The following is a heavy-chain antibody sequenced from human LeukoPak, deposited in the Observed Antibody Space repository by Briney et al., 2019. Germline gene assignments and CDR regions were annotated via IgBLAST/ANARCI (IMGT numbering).Heavy chain of an antibody. J-gene: IGHJ3*02. Sequence: GASVKVSCKASGYTFTAYYMHWVRQAPGQGLEWMGWINPNSGGTNYAQKFQGRVTMTRDTSISTAYMELSRLRSDDTAVYYCARVRYYDSSGYYLDAFDIWGQGTMVTVSS. V-gene: IGHV1-2*02. CDR3: ARVRYYDSSGYYLDAFDI. CDR2: INPNSGGT. CDR1: GYTFTAYY. D-gene: IGHD3-22*01.